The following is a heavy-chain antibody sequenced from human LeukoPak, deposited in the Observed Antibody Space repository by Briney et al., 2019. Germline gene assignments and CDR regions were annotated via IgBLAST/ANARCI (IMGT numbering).Heavy chain of an antibody. J-gene: IGHJ3*02. CDR2: ISWNSGGI. Sequence: PGGSLRLSCAASGFTFNNYAMHWVRHVPGKGLEWVSGISWNSGGIIYPDSVKGRFTISRDNAKSSLYLQMNSLRLEDTALYYCAPRSSHGAFDIWGQGTMVTVSS. CDR3: APRSSHGAFDI. V-gene: IGHV3-9*01. CDR1: GFTFNNYA.